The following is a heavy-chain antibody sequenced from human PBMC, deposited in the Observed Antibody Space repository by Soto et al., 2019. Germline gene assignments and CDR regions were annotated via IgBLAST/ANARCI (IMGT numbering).Heavy chain of an antibody. D-gene: IGHD3-10*01. Sequence: GGSLRLSCAASGFTFSSYAMSWVRQAPGKGLEWVSAISGSGGSTYYADSVKGRFTISRDNSKNTLYLQMNSLRAEDTAVYYCAKSPGYYYGSGSYYWPYWGQGTLVTVSS. J-gene: IGHJ4*02. CDR3: AKSPGYYYGSGSYYWPY. CDR2: ISGSGGST. V-gene: IGHV3-23*01. CDR1: GFTFSSYA.